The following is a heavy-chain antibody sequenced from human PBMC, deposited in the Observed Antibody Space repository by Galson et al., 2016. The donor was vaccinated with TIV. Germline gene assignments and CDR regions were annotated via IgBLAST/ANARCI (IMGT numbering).Heavy chain of an antibody. CDR2: TVPMFGIV. D-gene: IGHD3-3*01. V-gene: IGHV1-69*13. CDR1: GGTFTSFA. J-gene: IGHJ6*03. Sequence: SVKVSCKASGGTFTSFAISWVRQSRGQGLEWMEGTVPMFGIVTYAQKFQGKNTPTADASTGTAYMELRSLRSDDTAVYYCARGGWSGDPGDYHYYYMDVWGKGTTVIVSS. CDR3: ARGGWSGDPGDYHYYYMDV.